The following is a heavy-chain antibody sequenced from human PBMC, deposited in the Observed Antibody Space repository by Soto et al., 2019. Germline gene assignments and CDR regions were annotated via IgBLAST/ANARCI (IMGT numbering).Heavy chain of an antibody. V-gene: IGHV1-2*04. Sequence: ASVKVSCEASGYTFTGYYMHWVRKDPGQGLEWMGWINPNSGGTNYAQKFQGWVTMTRDTSISTAYMELSGLRSDDTAVYYCARAYYDFWSGSGYYGMDVWGQGTTVTVSS. CDR1: GYTFTGYY. CDR3: ARAYYDFWSGSGYYGMDV. CDR2: INPNSGGT. J-gene: IGHJ6*02. D-gene: IGHD3-3*01.